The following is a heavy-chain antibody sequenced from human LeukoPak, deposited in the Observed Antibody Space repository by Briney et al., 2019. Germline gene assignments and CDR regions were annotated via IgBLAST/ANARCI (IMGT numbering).Heavy chain of an antibody. Sequence: GASVKVSCKASGYTFTGFYVHWLRQAPGQGLEWMGWINPNSADTGYAQKFLGRVTMTRDMSISTIYMELTRLRSDDTALYYCARWDGYSSSPDYWGQGTLVTVSS. CDR2: INPNSADT. CDR3: ARWDGYSSSPDY. J-gene: IGHJ4*02. CDR1: GYTFTGFY. D-gene: IGHD6-13*01. V-gene: IGHV1-2*02.